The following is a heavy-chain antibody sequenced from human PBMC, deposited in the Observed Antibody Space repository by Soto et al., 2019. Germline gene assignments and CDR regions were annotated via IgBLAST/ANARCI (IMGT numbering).Heavy chain of an antibody. Sequence: PSQTLSLTCAISGDSVSSNSVAWYWIRQSPSRGLEWLGRTYYRSKWYNDYAVSVKSQITINPDTSKNQFSLHLNSVTPEDTAVYYCARCSSSGKWFDPWGQGTLVTVSS. CDR1: GDSVSSNSVA. CDR3: ARCSSSGKWFDP. CDR2: TYYRSKWYN. D-gene: IGHD6-13*01. V-gene: IGHV6-1*01. J-gene: IGHJ5*02.